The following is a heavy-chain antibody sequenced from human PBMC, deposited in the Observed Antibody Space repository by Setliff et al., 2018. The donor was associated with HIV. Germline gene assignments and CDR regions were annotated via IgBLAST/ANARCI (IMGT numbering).Heavy chain of an antibody. Sequence: SETLSLTCTVSGGSISSGYYYWSWIRQHPGKGLEWIGYIYYSGNPFYNPSLKSRVTISVDTSKNQFSLKLRSVTAADTAVYYCEVAGQWGQGTLVTVSS. CDR1: GGSISSGYYY. V-gene: IGHV4-30-4*08. CDR3: EVAGQ. J-gene: IGHJ4*02. CDR2: IYYSGNP. D-gene: IGHD6-19*01.